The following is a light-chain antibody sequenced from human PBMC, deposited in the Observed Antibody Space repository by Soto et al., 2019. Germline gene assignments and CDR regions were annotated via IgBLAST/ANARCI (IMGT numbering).Light chain of an antibody. CDR3: QQVNNYPLT. Sequence: DIQMTQSPYSLSAAVGDRVTIACRASQNINTYLNWYQQKPGKAPKLLMFDAASLQSGVPSRFSGSGSRTDFTLTITSLQPEDFATYYCQQVNNYPLTFGGGTKVDIK. J-gene: IGKJ4*01. CDR1: QNINTY. CDR2: DAA. V-gene: IGKV1-39*01.